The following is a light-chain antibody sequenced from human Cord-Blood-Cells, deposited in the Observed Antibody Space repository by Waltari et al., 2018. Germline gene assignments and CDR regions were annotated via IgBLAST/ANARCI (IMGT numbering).Light chain of an antibody. V-gene: IGLV2-14*01. J-gene: IGLJ2*01. Sequence: QSALTQPASVSGSPGQSITISCTGTSSDVGGYNSVSWYPQHPGKAPKPMIYEVSNRPSGVSNRFSGSKSGNTASLTISGLQAEDEADYYCSSYTSSSTPVFGGGTKLTVL. CDR2: EVS. CDR1: SSDVGGYNS. CDR3: SSYTSSSTPV.